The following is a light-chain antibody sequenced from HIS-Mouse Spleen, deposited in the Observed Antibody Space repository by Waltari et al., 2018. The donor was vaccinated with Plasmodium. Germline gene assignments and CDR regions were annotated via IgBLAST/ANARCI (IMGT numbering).Light chain of an antibody. CDR3: YSTDSSGNHRV. V-gene: IGLV3-10*01. Sequence: SYELTQPPSVSVSPGQTARITCSGDALPKKYAYWYQAKSGQAPVLVIYEASKRPSGIPERFSGASSGTMATLTISGAQVEDEADYYCYSTDSSGNHRVFGGGTKLTVL. CDR2: EAS. J-gene: IGLJ3*02. CDR1: ALPKKY.